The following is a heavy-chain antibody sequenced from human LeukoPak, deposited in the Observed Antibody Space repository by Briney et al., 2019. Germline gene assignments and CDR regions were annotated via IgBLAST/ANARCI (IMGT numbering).Heavy chain of an antibody. Sequence: GASVKVSCKASGYTFTGYYVHWVRQAPGQGLEWMGWINPNSGGTNYAQKFQGRVTMTRDTSISTAYMELSRLRSDDTAVYYCARDRKAGYYYGSGPYWGYWGQGTLVTVSS. CDR1: GYTFTGYY. CDR3: ARDRKAGYYYGSGPYWGY. V-gene: IGHV1-2*02. J-gene: IGHJ4*02. D-gene: IGHD3-10*01. CDR2: INPNSGGT.